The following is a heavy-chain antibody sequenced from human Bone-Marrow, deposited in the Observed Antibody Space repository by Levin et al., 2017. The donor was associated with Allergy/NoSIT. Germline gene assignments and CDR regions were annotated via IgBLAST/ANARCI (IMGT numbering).Heavy chain of an antibody. D-gene: IGHD6-19*01. CDR1: GFSFSTSGVG. V-gene: IGHV2-5*02. Sequence: NVSGPTLVKPTQTLTLTCTFSGFSFSTSGVGVGWIRQPPGKALEWLALTYWDDDKRYSPSLKSRLTITKDISKNQVVLTMTNVDPVDTGTYFCAGWYASGWFDHWGQGTQVTVSS. CDR2: TYWDDDK. CDR3: AGWYASGWFDH. J-gene: IGHJ5*02.